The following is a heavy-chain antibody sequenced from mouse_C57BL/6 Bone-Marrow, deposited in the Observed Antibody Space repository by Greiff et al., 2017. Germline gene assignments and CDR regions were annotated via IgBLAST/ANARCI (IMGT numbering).Heavy chain of an antibody. CDR1: GYTFTNYW. J-gene: IGHJ2*01. CDR2: IYPGGGYT. CDR3: ARSNWDVDFDS. V-gene: IGHV1-63*01. Sequence: QVQLQQSGAELVRPGTSVKMSCKASGYTFTNYWIGWAKQRPGHGLEWIGDIYPGGGYTNYNEKFKGKATLTADKSSSTAYMQFSSLTSEDSAIYYCARSNWDVDFDSGGQDTTLSVSS. D-gene: IGHD4-1*02.